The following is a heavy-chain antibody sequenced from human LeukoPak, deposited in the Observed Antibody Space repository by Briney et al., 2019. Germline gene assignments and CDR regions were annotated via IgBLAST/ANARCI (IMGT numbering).Heavy chain of an antibody. V-gene: IGHV5-51*01. J-gene: IGHJ4*02. Sequence: GESLKISCKGSGYSFTSYWIGWVRQMPGKGLEWMGIIYPGDSDTRYSPSFQGQATISADKSISTAYLQWSSLKASDTAMYYCARDSAVAGTLPYFDYWGQGTLVTVSS. CDR3: ARDSAVAGTLPYFDY. D-gene: IGHD6-19*01. CDR2: IYPGDSDT. CDR1: GYSFTSYW.